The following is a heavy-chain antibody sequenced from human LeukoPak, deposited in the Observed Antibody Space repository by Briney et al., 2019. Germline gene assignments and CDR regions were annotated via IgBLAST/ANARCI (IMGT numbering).Heavy chain of an antibody. D-gene: IGHD6-13*01. Sequence: PGGSLRPSCAASGFTFSSYGMSWVRQAPGKGLEWVSAISGSGGSTYYADSVKGRFTISRDNSKNTLYLQMNSLRAEDTAVYYCARSQQQLGPLTMFDYWGQGTLVTVSS. CDR1: GFTFSSYG. V-gene: IGHV3-23*01. J-gene: IGHJ4*02. CDR3: ARSQQQLGPLTMFDY. CDR2: ISGSGGST.